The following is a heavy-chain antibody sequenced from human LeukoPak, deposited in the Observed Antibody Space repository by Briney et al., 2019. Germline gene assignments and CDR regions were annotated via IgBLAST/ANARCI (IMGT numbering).Heavy chain of an antibody. CDR3: AREDKQWLVQFFDY. V-gene: IGHV3-21*01. J-gene: IGHJ4*02. Sequence: ETLSLTCTVSGGSISSSSYYWGWIRQPPGKGLEWVSSISSRSTYIYYADSLKGRFTISRDNAKNSLYLQMNSLRAEDTAVYYCAREDKQWLVQFFDYWGQGTLVTVSS. CDR2: ISSRSTYI. CDR1: GGSISSSS. D-gene: IGHD6-19*01.